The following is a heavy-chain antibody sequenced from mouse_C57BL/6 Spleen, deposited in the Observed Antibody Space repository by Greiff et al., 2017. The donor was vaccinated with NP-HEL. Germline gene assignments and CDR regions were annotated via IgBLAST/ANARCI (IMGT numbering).Heavy chain of an antibody. J-gene: IGHJ4*01. Sequence: EVQLQQSGPELVKPGASVKISCKASGYTFTDYYMNWVKQSHGKSLEWIGDINPNNGGTSYNQKFKGKATLTVDKSSSTAYMELRSLTSEDSAVYYCARGFPLLGIGYYAMDYWGQGTSVTVSS. CDR2: INPNNGGT. V-gene: IGHV1-26*01. D-gene: IGHD2-12*01. CDR1: GYTFTDYY. CDR3: ARGFPLLGIGYYAMDY.